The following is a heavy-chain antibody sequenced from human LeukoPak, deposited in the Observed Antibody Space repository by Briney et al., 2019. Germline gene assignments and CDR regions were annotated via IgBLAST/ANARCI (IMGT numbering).Heavy chain of an antibody. CDR2: IYTIGST. Sequence: SETLSLTCTVPGGSISSYYWSWIRQPAGKGLAWIGRIYTIGSTNYNPSLKSRVTMSVDTSKNQFSRKLSSVTAADTAVYYCARHSSSLFYYYYMDVWGKGTTVTVSS. D-gene: IGHD6-13*01. CDR1: GGSISSYY. CDR3: ARHSSSLFYYYYMDV. V-gene: IGHV4-4*07. J-gene: IGHJ6*03.